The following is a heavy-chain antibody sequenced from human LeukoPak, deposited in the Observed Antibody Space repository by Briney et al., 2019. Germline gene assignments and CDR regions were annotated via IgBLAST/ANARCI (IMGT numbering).Heavy chain of an antibody. CDR1: GGTFSSYA. D-gene: IGHD2-2*01. Sequence: SVKVSCKASGGTFSSYAISWVRQAPGQGLEWMGGIIPNFGTANYAQKFQGRVTITADESTSTAYMELSSLRSEDTAVYYCARDRCSSTSCYALYNWFDPWGQGTLVTVSS. V-gene: IGHV1-69*13. J-gene: IGHJ5*02. CDR3: ARDRCSSTSCYALYNWFDP. CDR2: IIPNFGTA.